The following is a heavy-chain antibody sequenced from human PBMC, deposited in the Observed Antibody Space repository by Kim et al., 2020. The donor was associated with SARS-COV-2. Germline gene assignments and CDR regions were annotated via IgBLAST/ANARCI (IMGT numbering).Heavy chain of an antibody. CDR3: ARGVAAAGTVDY. CDR1: GFTFSSYG. Sequence: GGSLRLSCAASGFTFSSYGMHWVRQAPGKGLEWVAVIWYDGSNKYYADSVKGRFTISRDNSKNTLYLQMNSLRAEDTAVYYCARGVAAAGTVDYWGQGTRVTVSS. CDR2: IWYDGSNK. D-gene: IGHD6-13*01. V-gene: IGHV3-33*01. J-gene: IGHJ4*02.